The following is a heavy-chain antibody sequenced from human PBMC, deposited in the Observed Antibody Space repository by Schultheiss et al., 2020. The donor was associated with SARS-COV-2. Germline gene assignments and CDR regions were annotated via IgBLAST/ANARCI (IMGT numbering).Heavy chain of an antibody. V-gene: IGHV4-34*09. J-gene: IGHJ4*02. CDR1: GGSISSYY. D-gene: IGHD4-11*01. Sequence: SQTLSLTCTVSGGSISSYYWSWIRQPAGKGLEWIGEINHSGSTNYNPSLKSRVTISVDTSKNQFSLKLSSVTAADTAVYYCARSSGMWMTTVTYFDYWGQGTLVTVSS. CDR2: INHSGST. CDR3: ARSSGMWMTTVTYFDY.